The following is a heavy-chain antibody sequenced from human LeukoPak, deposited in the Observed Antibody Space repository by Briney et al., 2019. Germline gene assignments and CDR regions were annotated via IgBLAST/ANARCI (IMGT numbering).Heavy chain of an antibody. D-gene: IGHD3-22*01. CDR3: ARDYYDSSGYPSFDY. V-gene: IGHV4-30-4*01. CDR1: GGSISSSSYY. Sequence: SETLSLTCTVSGGSISSSSYYWRWIRQPPGKGLEWIGYIYYSGSTYYNPSLKSRVTISVDTSKNQFSLKLSPVTAADTSVYYCARDYYDSSGYPSFDYWGQGTLVTVSS. J-gene: IGHJ4*02. CDR2: IYYSGST.